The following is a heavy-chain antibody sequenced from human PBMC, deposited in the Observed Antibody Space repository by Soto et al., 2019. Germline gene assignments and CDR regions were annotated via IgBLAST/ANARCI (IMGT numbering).Heavy chain of an antibody. V-gene: IGHV4-39*01. Sequence: ETLSLTCTVSGGSISRSTYHWGWIRQPPGKGLEWIGSIYYSGSTYYRPSLKSRVTISVDTSKNQFSLKLSSVTAADTAVYYCARQVPAAIRLGWFDPWGQGTLVTVSS. CDR1: GGSISRSTYH. CDR2: IYYSGST. CDR3: ARQVPAAIRLGWFDP. D-gene: IGHD2-2*02. J-gene: IGHJ5*02.